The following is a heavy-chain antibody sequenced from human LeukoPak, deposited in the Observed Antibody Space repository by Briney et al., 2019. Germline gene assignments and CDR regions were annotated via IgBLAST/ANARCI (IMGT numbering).Heavy chain of an antibody. CDR2: INHSGST. CDR1: GGSISSYY. CDR3: ARGQERLRPFDY. J-gene: IGHJ4*02. D-gene: IGHD6-25*01. Sequence: PSETLSLTCTVSGGSISSYYWSWIRQPPGKGLEWIGEINHSGSTNYNPSLKSRVTISVDTSKNQFSLKLSSVTAADTAVYYCARGQERLRPFDYWGQGTLVTVSS. V-gene: IGHV4-34*01.